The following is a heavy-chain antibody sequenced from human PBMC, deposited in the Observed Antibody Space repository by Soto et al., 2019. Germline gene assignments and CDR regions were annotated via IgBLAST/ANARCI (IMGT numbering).Heavy chain of an antibody. D-gene: IGHD3-22*01. V-gene: IGHV3-23*01. J-gene: IGHJ3*02. CDR2: ISGSGGST. CDR1: GFTFSSYA. Sequence: PGGSLRLSCAASGFTFSSYAMSWVRQAPGKGLEWVSAISGSGGSTYYADSVKGRFTISRDNSKNTLYLQMNSLRAEDTAVYYCAKVLITMIVVVIPDAFDIWGHGTMVTVSS. CDR3: AKVLITMIVVVIPDAFDI.